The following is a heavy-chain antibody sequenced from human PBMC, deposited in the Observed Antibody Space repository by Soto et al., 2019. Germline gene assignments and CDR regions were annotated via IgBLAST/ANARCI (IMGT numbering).Heavy chain of an antibody. CDR1: GYTFTSYG. CDR3: ARGYGEYVPFDY. V-gene: IGHV1-18*01. D-gene: IGHD4-17*01. CDR2: ISAYNGNT. J-gene: IGHJ4*02. Sequence: QVQLVQSGAEVKKPGSSVKVSCKASGYTFTSYGISWVRQAPGQRLEWMGWISAYNGNTHYAQKLQGRVTTTTDTSTRTAYMELRSRRSDDTAVYYCARGYGEYVPFDYWGQGTLVTVSS.